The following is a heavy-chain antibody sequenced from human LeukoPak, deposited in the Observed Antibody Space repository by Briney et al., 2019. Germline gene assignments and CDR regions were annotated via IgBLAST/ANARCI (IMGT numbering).Heavy chain of an antibody. J-gene: IGHJ6*03. Sequence: ASVKVSCKASGYTFTSYYMHWVRQAPGQGLEWMGIINPSGGSTSYAQKFQGRVTMTRDMSTSTVYMELSSLRSEDTAVYYCAMTAPSYYHYYYMDVWGKGTTVTVSS. CDR1: GYTFTSYY. V-gene: IGHV1-46*01. CDR3: AMTAPSYYHYYYMDV. CDR2: INPSGGST. D-gene: IGHD5-18*01.